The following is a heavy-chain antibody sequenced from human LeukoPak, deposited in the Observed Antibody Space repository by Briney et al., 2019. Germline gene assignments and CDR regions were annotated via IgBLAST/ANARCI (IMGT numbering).Heavy chain of an antibody. CDR1: GFTFDDYP. Sequence: GGSLRLSCAASGFTFDDYPMHWVRQAPGKGLEWVSGISWNSGSIGYADSVKGRFTISRDNAKNSLYLQMNSLRAEDTALYYCAKDGGASGYSYAFDYWGQGTLVTVSS. J-gene: IGHJ4*02. CDR2: ISWNSGSI. D-gene: IGHD5-18*01. V-gene: IGHV3-9*01. CDR3: AKDGGASGYSYAFDY.